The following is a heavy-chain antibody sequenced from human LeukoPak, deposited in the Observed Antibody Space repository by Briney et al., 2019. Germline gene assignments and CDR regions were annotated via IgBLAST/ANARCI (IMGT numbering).Heavy chain of an antibody. CDR3: AGAGIAAAGGGMDV. J-gene: IGHJ6*04. CDR1: GGSFSGYY. V-gene: IGHV4-34*01. CDR2: INHSGST. Sequence: SETLSLTCAVYGGSFSGYYWSWIRQPPGKGLEWIGEINHSGSTNYNPSLKSRVTISVDTSKNQFSLKLSSVTAADTAVYYCAGAGIAAAGGGMDVWGKGTTVTVSS. D-gene: IGHD6-13*01.